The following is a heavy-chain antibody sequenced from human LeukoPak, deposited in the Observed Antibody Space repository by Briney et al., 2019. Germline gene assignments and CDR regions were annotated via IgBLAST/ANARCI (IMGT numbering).Heavy chain of an antibody. CDR1: GGSISSYY. CDR2: IYYSGST. J-gene: IGHJ4*02. V-gene: IGHV4-59*01. Sequence: PSETLSLTCTVSGGSISSYYWSWIRQPPGKGLEWIGYIYYSGSTNYNPSLKSRVTISVGTSKNQFSLKLSSVTAADTAVYYCARGRWLQFGYFDYWGQGTLVTVSS. D-gene: IGHD5-24*01. CDR3: ARGRWLQFGYFDY.